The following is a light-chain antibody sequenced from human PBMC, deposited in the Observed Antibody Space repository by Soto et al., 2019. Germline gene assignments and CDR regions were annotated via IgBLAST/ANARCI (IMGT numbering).Light chain of an antibody. CDR2: GAS. CDR3: QQYNNWPPIT. CDR1: QSVRSTY. V-gene: IGKV3-15*01. Sequence: EIVLTQSPGTLSLSPGERATLSCRASQSVRSTYLAWYQQKPGQAPRLLIYGASTRATGIPARFSGSGSGTEFTLTISSLQSEDFAVYYCQQYNNWPPITFGPGTKVDIK. J-gene: IGKJ3*01.